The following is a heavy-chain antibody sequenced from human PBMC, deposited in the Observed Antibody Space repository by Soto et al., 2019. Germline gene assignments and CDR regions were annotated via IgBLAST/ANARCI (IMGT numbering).Heavy chain of an antibody. Sequence: GGSLRLSCAASGFTFDDYGMSWVRQAPGKGLEWVSGINWNGGSTGYADSVKGRFTISRDNAKNSLYLQMNSLRAEDTALYHCARDRGIAAAGPGAYWGQGTLVTVSS. CDR3: ARDRGIAAAGPGAY. D-gene: IGHD6-13*01. V-gene: IGHV3-20*01. CDR1: GFTFDDYG. CDR2: INWNGGST. J-gene: IGHJ4*02.